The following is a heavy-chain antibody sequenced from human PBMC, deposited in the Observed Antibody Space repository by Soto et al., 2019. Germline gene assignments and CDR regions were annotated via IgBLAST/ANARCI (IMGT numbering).Heavy chain of an antibody. J-gene: IGHJ4*02. CDR1: GDSVSSNSAA. CDR2: TYYRSKWYN. D-gene: IGHD5-12*01. Sequence: SQTLSLTCALSGDSVSSNSAAWNWITQSPSRGLEWLGRTYYRSKWYNDYAVSVKNRITINPDSSKNQFSLQLNSVTPEDTAVDYCARDLNSGYDYWVQGTLVTVSS. V-gene: IGHV6-1*01. CDR3: ARDLNSGYDY.